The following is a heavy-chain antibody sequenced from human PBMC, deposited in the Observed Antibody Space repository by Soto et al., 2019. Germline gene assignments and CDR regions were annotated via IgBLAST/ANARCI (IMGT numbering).Heavy chain of an antibody. CDR3: ARARGSATGYDDN. D-gene: IGHD5-18*01. Sequence: EVQLVESGGGLVKPGGSLRLSCAASGFTFSSSSMNWVHQAPGKGLEWVSSISSASTSIYYADSGKGRFTISRDNAKNSLDLQMNRLGAEDAAVYYCARARGSATGYDDNWGQGTLVTVSS. CDR1: GFTFSSSS. CDR2: ISSASTSI. V-gene: IGHV3-21*01. J-gene: IGHJ4*02.